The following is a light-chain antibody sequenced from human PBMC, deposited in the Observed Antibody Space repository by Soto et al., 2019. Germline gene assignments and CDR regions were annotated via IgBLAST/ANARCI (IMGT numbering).Light chain of an antibody. CDR1: QSVSRNY. V-gene: IGKV3-20*01. J-gene: IGKJ1*01. Sequence: EIVLTQSPGTLSLSPGERATLSCRTSQSVSRNYLAWYQQRPGQAPRLFIYGASSRAAGVPGRFSGFGSGTDFTLTISRLEPDDFAVYYCQQYGSSPWTFGQGTKVEVK. CDR2: GAS. CDR3: QQYGSSPWT.